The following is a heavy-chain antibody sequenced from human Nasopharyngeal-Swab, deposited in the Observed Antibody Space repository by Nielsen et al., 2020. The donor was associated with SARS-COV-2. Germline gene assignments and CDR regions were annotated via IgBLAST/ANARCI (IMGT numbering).Heavy chain of an antibody. CDR1: GFIFRTSA. CDR3: ARDSENDGWFPYS. D-gene: IGHD6-19*01. CDR2: TSYDGSIT. V-gene: IGHV3-30-3*01. Sequence: GGSLRLSCAASGFIFRTSAMHWLRQATGKGLEWVAMTSYDGSITYYTDSVKGRFTISRDNSKKTLSLQMNSLRIEDTAVYYCARDSENDGWFPYSWGQGTLVTVSS. J-gene: IGHJ4*02.